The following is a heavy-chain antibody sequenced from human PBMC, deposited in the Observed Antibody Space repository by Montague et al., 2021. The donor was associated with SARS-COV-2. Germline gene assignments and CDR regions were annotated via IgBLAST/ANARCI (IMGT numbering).Heavy chain of an antibody. CDR2: TNESESA. V-gene: IGHV4-34*01. Sequence: SETLSLTCAVSGGSFSDYYWTWIRQRPGKGLDWVWETNESESAKYTPSLKSRVTISIDAAKSQFSLNLYSVTAADTALYYCARRAHRGVRGLDAWGQGTLVTVSS. CDR3: ARRAHRGVRGLDA. D-gene: IGHD3-10*01. J-gene: IGHJ3*01. CDR1: GGSFSDYY.